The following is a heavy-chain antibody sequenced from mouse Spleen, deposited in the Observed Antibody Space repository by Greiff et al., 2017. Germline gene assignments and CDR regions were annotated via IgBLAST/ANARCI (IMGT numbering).Heavy chain of an antibody. V-gene: IGHV1-31*01. CDR1: GYSFTGYY. Sequence: EVQGVESGPELVKPGASVKISCKASGYSFTGYYMHWVKQSHVKSLEWIGRINPYNGATSYNQNFKDKASLTVDKSSSTAYMELHSLTSEDSAVYYCARSGDGYSAWFAYWGQGTLVTVSA. D-gene: IGHD2-3*01. CDR2: INPYNGAT. CDR3: ARSGDGYSAWFAY. J-gene: IGHJ3*01.